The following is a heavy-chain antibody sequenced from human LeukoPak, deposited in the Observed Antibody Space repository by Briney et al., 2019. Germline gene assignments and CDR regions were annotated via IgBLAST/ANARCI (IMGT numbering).Heavy chain of an antibody. J-gene: IGHJ4*02. CDR2: INTNTGNP. CDR3: ARGGRFYYGSGSYSIRYYFDF. Sequence: GASVKVSCKASGYTFTNYAMNWVRQAPGQGLEWMGWINTNTGNPVYAQGFTGRFVFSLDTSVSTAYLQISSLKAEDTAVYYCARGGRFYYGSGSYSIRYYFDFWGQGTLVTVSS. CDR1: GYTFTNYA. D-gene: IGHD3-10*01. V-gene: IGHV7-4-1*02.